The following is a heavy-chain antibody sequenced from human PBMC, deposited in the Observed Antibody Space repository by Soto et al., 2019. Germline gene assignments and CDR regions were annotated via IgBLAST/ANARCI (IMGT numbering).Heavy chain of an antibody. Sequence: ASVKVSCKASGYTFTSYDINWVRQAPGQGLEWMGIINPSGGSTTYAQKFQGRVTMTRDTSTSTVYMEVSSLTSEDTAVYYCVRDDSSSSRHWGQGTPVTVSS. V-gene: IGHV1-46*01. J-gene: IGHJ4*02. CDR3: VRDDSSSSRH. D-gene: IGHD6-6*01. CDR2: INPSGGST. CDR1: GYTFTSYD.